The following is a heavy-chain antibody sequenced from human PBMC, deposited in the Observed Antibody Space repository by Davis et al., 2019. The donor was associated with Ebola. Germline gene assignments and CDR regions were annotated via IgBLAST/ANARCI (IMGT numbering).Heavy chain of an antibody. D-gene: IGHD4-23*01. CDR2: IYPGDSDT. Sequence: GESLKISCNGSGYSFTNWWIGWVRQMPGKGLEWMGIIYPGDSDTRYSPSFQGQVTISADKSISTAYLQWSSLKASDTAMYYCARRGPVTGWYFDLWGRGTLVTVSS. J-gene: IGHJ2*01. V-gene: IGHV5-51*01. CDR3: ARRGPVTGWYFDL. CDR1: GYSFTNWW.